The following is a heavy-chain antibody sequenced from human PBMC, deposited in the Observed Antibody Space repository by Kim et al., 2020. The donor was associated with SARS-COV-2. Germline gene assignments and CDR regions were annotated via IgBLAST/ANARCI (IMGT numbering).Heavy chain of an antibody. D-gene: IGHD2-2*01. CDR3: ARAGDCSTTSCPYYYG. Sequence: SETLSLTCTVSGGSISSGHYSWTWIRQRPGKGLEWIGYIYYSGSTYYNPSLKSRLTISLDTFQNQFSLNVASVTDADTAVYYCARAGDCSTTSCPYYYG. CDR2: IYYSGST. V-gene: IGHV4-31*03. J-gene: IGHJ6*01. CDR1: GGSISSGHYS.